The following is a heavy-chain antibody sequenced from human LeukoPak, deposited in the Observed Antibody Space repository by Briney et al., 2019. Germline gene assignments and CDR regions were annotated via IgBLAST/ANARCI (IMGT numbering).Heavy chain of an antibody. V-gene: IGHV1-24*01. D-gene: IGHD2-15*01. J-gene: IGHJ5*02. Sequence: WASVKVSCKASGYTFTSYYMHWVRQAPGKGLEWMGGFDPDDGEKWSAQKFQGRFTMTEDTSTDTAYMELSGLRSEDTAVYYCATDAALIRHWLDPWGQGTLVIVSS. CDR3: ATDAALIRHWLDP. CDR2: FDPDDGEK. CDR1: GYTFTSYY.